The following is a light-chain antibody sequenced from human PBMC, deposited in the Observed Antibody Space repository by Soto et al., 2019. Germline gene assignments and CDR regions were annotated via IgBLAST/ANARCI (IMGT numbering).Light chain of an antibody. Sequence: AIRMTQSPSSLSASTGDRVTITCRASQDISNYLVWYQQKPGKAPKVLIHAASTLQGGVSSRFSGSGSGTDFTLTINSPQSEDFATYYCQHYYTYPWTFGQGTKVE. CDR3: QHYYTYPWT. CDR1: QDISNY. CDR2: AAS. J-gene: IGKJ1*01. V-gene: IGKV1-8*01.